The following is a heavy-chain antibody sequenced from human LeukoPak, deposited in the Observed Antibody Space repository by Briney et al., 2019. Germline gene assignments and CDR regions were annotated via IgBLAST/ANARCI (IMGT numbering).Heavy chain of an antibody. CDR1: GGSISSYY. D-gene: IGHD6-19*01. V-gene: IGHV4-59*08. Sequence: SETLSLTCTVSGGSISSYYWNWIRQPPGKGLEWIGYIYYSGSTNYNPSLKSRVTISVDTSKNQFSLKLSSVTAADTAVYYCARQRSGSVRNAFDIWGQGTMVTVSS. CDR2: IYYSGST. CDR3: ARQRSGSVRNAFDI. J-gene: IGHJ3*02.